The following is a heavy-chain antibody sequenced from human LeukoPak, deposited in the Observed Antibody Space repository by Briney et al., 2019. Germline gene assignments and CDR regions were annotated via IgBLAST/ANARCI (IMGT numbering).Heavy chain of an antibody. CDR2: IYYSGST. V-gene: IGHV4-59*01. CDR3: ARLTGYCSSTSCYKNFDY. CDR1: GGSISSYY. Sequence: PSETLSLTCTVSGGSISSYYWSWIRQPPGKGLEWIGYIYYSGSTNYNPSLKSRVTISVDTSKNQFSLKLSSVTAADTAVYYCARLTGYCSSTSCYKNFDYWGQGTLVTVSS. J-gene: IGHJ4*02. D-gene: IGHD2-2*02.